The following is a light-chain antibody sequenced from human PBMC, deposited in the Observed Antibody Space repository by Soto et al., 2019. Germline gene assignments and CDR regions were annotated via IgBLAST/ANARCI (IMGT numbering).Light chain of an antibody. J-gene: IGKJ1*01. CDR3: QQYNDNWT. Sequence: DIQMTQSPSNLSASVGDRVTITCRASQSISSWLAWYQQKPGKAPRLLIYKASNLESGVPSRFSGSGSGTEFTLTISSLQPDDSATYYCQQYNDNWTFGQGTKVEIK. CDR1: QSISSW. V-gene: IGKV1-5*03. CDR2: KAS.